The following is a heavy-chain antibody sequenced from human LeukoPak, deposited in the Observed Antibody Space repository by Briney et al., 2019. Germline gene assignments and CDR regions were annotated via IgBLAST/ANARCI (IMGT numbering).Heavy chain of an antibody. Sequence: SETLALTCTVSGGCISSSSYYWGWIRQPPGKGLEWIGSIYYSGSTYYNPSLKSRVTISVDTSKNQFSLKLSSVTAADTAVYYCARDYPPRYWGQGTLVTVSS. CDR1: GGCISSSSYY. V-gene: IGHV4-39*07. J-gene: IGHJ4*02. CDR2: IYYSGST. CDR3: ARDYPPRY.